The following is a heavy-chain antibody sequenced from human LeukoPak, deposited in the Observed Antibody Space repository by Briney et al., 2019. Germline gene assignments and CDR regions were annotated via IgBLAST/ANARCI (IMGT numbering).Heavy chain of an antibody. CDR1: GGSISSYY. CDR2: IYYSGST. V-gene: IGHV4-59*01. CDR3: ARSENTAMGNFDY. J-gene: IGHJ4*02. Sequence: SETLSLTCTVSGGSISSYYWSWIRQPPGKGLEWIGYIYYSGSTNYNPSLKSRVTISVDTSKNQSSLKLSSVTAADTAVYYCARSENTAMGNFDYWGQGTLVTVSS. D-gene: IGHD5-18*01.